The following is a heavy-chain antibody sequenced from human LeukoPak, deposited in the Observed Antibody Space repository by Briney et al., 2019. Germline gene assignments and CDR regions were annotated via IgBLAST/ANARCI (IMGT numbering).Heavy chain of an antibody. J-gene: IGHJ5*02. Sequence: PSETLSLTCTVSGGSISSGDYYWSWISQPPGKGLEWIGYIYYSGSTYYNPSLKSRVTISVDTSKNQFSLKLSSVTAADTAVYYCGRGCSGGSCYSEPLDPWGQGTLVTVSS. V-gene: IGHV4-30-4*01. CDR2: IYYSGST. CDR1: GGSISSGDYY. D-gene: IGHD2-15*01. CDR3: GRGCSGGSCYSEPLDP.